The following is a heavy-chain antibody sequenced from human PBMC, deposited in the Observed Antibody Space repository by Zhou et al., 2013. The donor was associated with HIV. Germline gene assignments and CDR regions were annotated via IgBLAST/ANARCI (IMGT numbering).Heavy chain of an antibody. Sequence: EVQLVESGGGLVQPGGSLRLSCAASGFTFINYWMHWVRQAPGKGLVWVARINGDGSVINYADSVKGRFTISRDNSKNTLYLQMNSLRAEDTAVYYCARWVILGGQGTLVTVSS. CDR1: GFTFINYW. J-gene: IGHJ4*02. CDR2: INGDGSVI. D-gene: IGHD6-13*01. V-gene: IGHV3-74*01. CDR3: ARWVIL.